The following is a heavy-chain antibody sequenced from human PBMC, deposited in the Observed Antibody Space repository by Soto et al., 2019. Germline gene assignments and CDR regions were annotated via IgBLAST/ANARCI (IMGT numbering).Heavy chain of an antibody. CDR2: IYYSGST. CDR3: ASVYSSGYYHWFDP. V-gene: IGHV4-34*09. J-gene: IGHJ5*02. Sequence: PSETLSLTCAVYGGSFSGYYWSWIRQPPGKGLEWIGYIYYSGSTYYNPSLKSRVTISVDTSKNQFSLKLSSVTAADTAVYYCASVYSSGYYHWFDPWGQGTLVTVSS. CDR1: GGSFSGYY. D-gene: IGHD3-22*01.